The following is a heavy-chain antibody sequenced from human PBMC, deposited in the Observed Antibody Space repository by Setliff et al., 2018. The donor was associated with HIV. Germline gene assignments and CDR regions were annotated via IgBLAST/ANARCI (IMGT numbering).Heavy chain of an antibody. CDR2: ISNSSRYY. D-gene: IGHD3-10*01. Sequence: GGSLRLSCSASGFLFNGYSLNWVRQVPGRGPEWVASISNSSRYYWVKARYGDSVRGRFTISGDYAKNSVYLQMNSLRAEDRAVYYCAQAQTSVSGSYYQYLQHWGQGTLVTVSS. V-gene: IGHV3-21*01. CDR1: GFLFNGYS. J-gene: IGHJ1*01. CDR3: AQAQTSVSGSYYQYLQH.